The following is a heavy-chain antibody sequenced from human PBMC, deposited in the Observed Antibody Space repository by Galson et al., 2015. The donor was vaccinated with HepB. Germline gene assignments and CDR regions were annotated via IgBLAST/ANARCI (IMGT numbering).Heavy chain of an antibody. D-gene: IGHD2-2*02. CDR1: GFTISSYS. CDR2: ISSSSSYI. Sequence: SLRLSCAASGFTISSYSMNWVRQAPGKGLEWVSSISSSSSYIYYADSVKGRFTISRDNAKNSLYLQMNSLRAEDTAVYYCARDREDIVVVPAAIIDAFDIWGQGTMVTVSS. J-gene: IGHJ3*02. V-gene: IGHV3-21*01. CDR3: ARDREDIVVVPAAIIDAFDI.